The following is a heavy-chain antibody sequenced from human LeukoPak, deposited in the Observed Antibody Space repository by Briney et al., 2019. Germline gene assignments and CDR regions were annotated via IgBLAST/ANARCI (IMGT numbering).Heavy chain of an antibody. J-gene: IGHJ6*03. Sequence: GGSLRLSCAASGFTFSSYWMSWVRQAPGKGREWGANIKQDGSEKYYVDSVKGRFTISRDNAKNSLYLQRMSLRAEDTAVYYWARDPFLGEGYYYYMDVRGQGTTVTVPS. CDR1: GFTFSSYW. D-gene: IGHD3-16*01. CDR3: ARDPFLGEGYYYYMDV. CDR2: IKQDGSEK. V-gene: IGHV3-7*01.